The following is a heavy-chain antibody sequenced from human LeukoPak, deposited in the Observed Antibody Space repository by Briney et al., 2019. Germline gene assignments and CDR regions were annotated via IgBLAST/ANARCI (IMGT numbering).Heavy chain of an antibody. CDR1: DGSSSRYY. J-gene: IGHJ3*02. CDR2: IYSSGST. D-gene: IGHD1-26*01. Sequence: SETLSLTCNVSDGSSSRYYWSWIRQPPGKGLEWIGYIYSSGSTNYNPSLKSRVNLSVDTSKNQFSLKLNSVTVADTAVYYCARHVSYTGDAFDIWGQGTMVTVSS. CDR3: ARHVSYTGDAFDI. V-gene: IGHV4-59*08.